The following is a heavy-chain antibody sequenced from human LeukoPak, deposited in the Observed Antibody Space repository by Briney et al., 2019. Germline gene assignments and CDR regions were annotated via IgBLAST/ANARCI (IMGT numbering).Heavy chain of an antibody. CDR3: AKESYDSSGYYYYHDGFDI. V-gene: IGHV3-21*01. D-gene: IGHD3-22*01. CDR2: ISSSSSYI. CDR1: GFTFSSYS. J-gene: IGHJ3*02. Sequence: PGGSLRLSCAASGFTFSSYSMNWVRQAPGKGLEWVSSISSSSSYIYFADPVKGRFTISRDNAKNSLYLQMNSLRAEDTAVYYCAKESYDSSGYYYYHDGFDIWGQGTMVTVSS.